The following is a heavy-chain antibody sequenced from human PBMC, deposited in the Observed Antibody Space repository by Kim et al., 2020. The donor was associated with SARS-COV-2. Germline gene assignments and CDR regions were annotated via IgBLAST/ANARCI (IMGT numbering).Heavy chain of an antibody. J-gene: IGHJ4*02. CDR3: ARSGQTDYFDY. Sequence: TRYSPSFQGQVTISADKSISTACLQWSSLKASDTAMYYCARSGQTDYFDYWGQGTLVTVSS. V-gene: IGHV5-51*01. CDR2: T. D-gene: IGHD3-10*01.